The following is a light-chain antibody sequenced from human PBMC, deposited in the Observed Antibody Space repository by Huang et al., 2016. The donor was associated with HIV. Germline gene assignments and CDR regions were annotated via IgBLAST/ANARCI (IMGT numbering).Light chain of an antibody. CDR1: QDIRNY. CDR2: DAS. V-gene: IGKV1-33*01. Sequence: DIQMTQSPSSLSASVGDRVTITCQASQDIRNYLNWYQQKPGKGPKLLIYDASNLETGVPSRFSGTGSGTDFTFIITNLQPEDIATYYCQQYDDFFTFGPGTKVDIK. J-gene: IGKJ3*01. CDR3: QQYDDFFT.